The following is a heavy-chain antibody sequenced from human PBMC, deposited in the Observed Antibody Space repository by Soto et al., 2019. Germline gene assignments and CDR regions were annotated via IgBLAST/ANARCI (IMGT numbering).Heavy chain of an antibody. CDR2: IGGSGSTT. Sequence: EVQLLESGGGLVQPGGSLRVSCAASGFTFSSYAMNWVRQAPGKGLEWVSSIGGSGSTTYYADSVKGRFTISRDNSKNTLYLQMNSLTAEDTAVYYCAKDNYGDYYYYGMDVCGQGTTVTVSS. CDR1: GFTFSSYA. CDR3: AKDNYGDYYYYGMDV. V-gene: IGHV3-23*01. D-gene: IGHD4-17*01. J-gene: IGHJ6*02.